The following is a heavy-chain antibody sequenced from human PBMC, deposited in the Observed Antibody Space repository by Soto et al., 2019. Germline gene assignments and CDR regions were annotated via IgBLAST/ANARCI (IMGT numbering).Heavy chain of an antibody. D-gene: IGHD2-2*01. V-gene: IGHV1-2*04. Sequence: QVQLVQSGAEVKKPGASVKVSCKASGYTFTGYYMHWVRQAPGQGLEWMGWINPNSGGTNYAQKFQGWVTMTRDTSISTAYMELSRVRSDDTAVYYCARDRGYCISTSCFSYYGMDVWGQGTTVTVSS. CDR3: ARDRGYCISTSCFSYYGMDV. J-gene: IGHJ6*02. CDR2: INPNSGGT. CDR1: GYTFTGYY.